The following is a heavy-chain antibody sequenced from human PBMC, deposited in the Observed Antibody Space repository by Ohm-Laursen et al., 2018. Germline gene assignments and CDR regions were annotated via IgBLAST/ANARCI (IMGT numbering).Heavy chain of an antibody. D-gene: IGHD5-12*01. V-gene: IGHV4-31*02. CDR2: IYYSGST. Sequence: TLSLTWTVSGGSISSGGYYWSWIRQHPGKGLEWIGYIYYSGSTYYNPSLKSRVTISVDTSKNQFSLKLSSVTAADTAVYYCARALVATITPFDYWGQGTLVTVSS. CDR3: ARALVATITPFDY. J-gene: IGHJ4*02. CDR1: GGSISSGGYY.